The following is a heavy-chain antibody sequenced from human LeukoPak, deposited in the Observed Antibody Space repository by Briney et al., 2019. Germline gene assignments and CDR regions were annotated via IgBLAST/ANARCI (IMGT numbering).Heavy chain of an antibody. V-gene: IGHV3-7*01. CDR1: GFTFSRFW. CDR2: INQDESEK. D-gene: IGHD3-22*01. J-gene: IGHJ4*02. Sequence: PGGSLRLSCAASGFTFSRFWMNWVRQAPGKGLEWVASINQDESEKYYVDSVKGRFTISRDNAKNSLYLQMNSLRAEDTAVYYCARSYYDSSGYYDYWGQGTLVTVSS. CDR3: ARSYYDSSGYYDY.